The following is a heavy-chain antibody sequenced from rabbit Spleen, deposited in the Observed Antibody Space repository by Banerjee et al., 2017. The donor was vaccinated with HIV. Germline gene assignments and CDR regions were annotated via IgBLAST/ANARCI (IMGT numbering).Heavy chain of an antibody. CDR2: INIVTGKS. V-gene: IGHV1S45*01. D-gene: IGHD1-1*01. J-gene: IGHJ4*01. Sequence: QQQLEESGGGLVQPEGSLTLTCKASGFTFSSYYMCWVRQAPGKGLEWIACINIVTGKSVYASWAKGRFTMSRISSTTVTLQMTSLTAADTATYFCARDLVAVIGWNFNLWGPGTLVTVS. CDR1: GFTFSSYY. CDR3: ARDLVAVIGWNFNL.